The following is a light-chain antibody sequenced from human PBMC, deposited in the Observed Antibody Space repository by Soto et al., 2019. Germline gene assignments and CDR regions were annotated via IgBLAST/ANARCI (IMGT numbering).Light chain of an antibody. CDR1: QSVSNY. J-gene: IGKJ2*01. Sequence: DIQMTQSPSSLSASVGDRVTITCRASQSVSNYLNWYQQKPGTAPKLLIYGASTLQSGVPSRFSGSGSGTSFTLTISSLQPEDFAIYYCQQSYNTPRTFGQGTKVETK. CDR2: GAS. V-gene: IGKV1-39*01. CDR3: QQSYNTPRT.